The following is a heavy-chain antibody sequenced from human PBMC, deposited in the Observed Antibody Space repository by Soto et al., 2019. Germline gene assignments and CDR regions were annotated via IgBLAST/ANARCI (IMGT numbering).Heavy chain of an antibody. CDR3: AADQSNYYYYGMDV. J-gene: IGHJ6*02. CDR2: IVVGSGDT. Sequence: SVKVSCKASGFTFTSSAVQWVRQARGQRLEWIGWIVVGSGDTNYAQKFQERVTITRDMSTSTAYMELSCLRSEDTAVYYCAADQSNYYYYGMDVWGQGTTVTVSS. V-gene: IGHV1-58*01. CDR1: GFTFTSSA.